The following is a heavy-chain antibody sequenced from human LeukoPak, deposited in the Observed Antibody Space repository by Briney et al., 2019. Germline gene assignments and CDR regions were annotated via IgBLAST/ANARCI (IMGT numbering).Heavy chain of an antibody. Sequence: SETLCLTRTVSGGSISSYYWSWIRQPPGKGLEWIGYIYYSGNTNYNPSLKSRVTISVDTSKNQFSLKLSSVTAADTAVYYCAGSIAYNWFDPWGQGTLVTVSS. D-gene: IGHD6-6*01. CDR2: IYYSGNT. CDR1: GGSISSYY. CDR3: AGSIAYNWFDP. J-gene: IGHJ5*02. V-gene: IGHV4-59*01.